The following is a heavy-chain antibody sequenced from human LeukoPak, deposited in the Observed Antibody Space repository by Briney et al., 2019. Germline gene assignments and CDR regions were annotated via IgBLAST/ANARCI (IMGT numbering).Heavy chain of an antibody. CDR2: MNPNSGNT. CDR3: ARDLVGCSGGSCYEGWFDP. V-gene: IGHV1-8*01. D-gene: IGHD2-15*01. J-gene: IGHJ5*02. Sequence: ASVKVSCKASGYTFTSYDINWVRQATGQGLEWMGWMNPNSGNTGYAQKFQGRVTMTRDTSTSTVYMELSSLRSEDTAVYYCARDLVGCSGGSCYEGWFDPWGQGTLVTVSS. CDR1: GYTFTSYD.